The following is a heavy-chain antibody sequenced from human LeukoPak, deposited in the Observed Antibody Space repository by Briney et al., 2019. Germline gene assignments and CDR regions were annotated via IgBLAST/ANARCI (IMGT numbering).Heavy chain of an antibody. CDR2: ISSSGSNM. Sequence: GGSLILSCAASGFSFSDYYMSWIRQAPGKGLEWVSYISSSGSNMYYADSVKGRFTISRDNAKNSLYLQMNSLRGEDTAVYYCGRDGSGSPDYWGQGTLVTVSS. CDR3: GRDGSGSPDY. CDR1: GFSFSDYY. D-gene: IGHD3-10*01. V-gene: IGHV3-11*01. J-gene: IGHJ4*02.